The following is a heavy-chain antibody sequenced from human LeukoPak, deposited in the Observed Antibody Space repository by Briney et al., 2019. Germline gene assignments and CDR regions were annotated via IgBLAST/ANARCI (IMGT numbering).Heavy chain of an antibody. J-gene: IGHJ4*02. Sequence: GESLRLSCTASGFTLCGYAMSWLRQAPGKGLMWVVILRSKAYGGPTEYAASVKGRFTVSREDSNSVAYVQMNSLKTEDTAVYYCTARRGGSRLDYWGQGTLVTVSS. D-gene: IGHD1-26*01. CDR2: LRSKAYGGPT. CDR3: TARRGGSRLDY. V-gene: IGHV3-49*03. CDR1: GFTLCGYA.